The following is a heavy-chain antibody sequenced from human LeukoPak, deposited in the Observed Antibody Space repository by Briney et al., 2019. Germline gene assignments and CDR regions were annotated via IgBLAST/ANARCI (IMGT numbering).Heavy chain of an antibody. V-gene: IGHV4-59*01. D-gene: IGHD4-17*01. J-gene: IGHJ5*02. CDR1: GGSISSYY. Sequence: SETLSLTCTVSGGSISSYYWSWIRQPPGKRLEWIGYIYYSGNTNYNPSLKSRVTISVDTSKNQFSLKLSSVTAADTAVYYCARDSLIGDYVGWFDPWGQGTPVTVSS. CDR2: IYYSGNT. CDR3: ARDSLIGDYVGWFDP.